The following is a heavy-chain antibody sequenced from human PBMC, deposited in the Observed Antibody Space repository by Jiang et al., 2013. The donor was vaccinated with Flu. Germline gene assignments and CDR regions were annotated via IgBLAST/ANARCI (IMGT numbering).Heavy chain of an antibody. CDR2: YRYDGSNK. CDR3: ARDLGVPAANYYYYGMDV. J-gene: IGHJ6*02. Sequence: QLLESGGGVVQPGRSLRLSCAASGFTFSSYGMHWVRRLQARGWSGWQLYRYDGSNKYYADSVKGRFTISRDNSKNTLYLQMNSLRAEDTAVYYCARDLGVPAANYYYYGMDVWGQGTTVTVSS. CDR1: GFTFSSYG. V-gene: IGHV3-33*01. D-gene: IGHD2-2*01.